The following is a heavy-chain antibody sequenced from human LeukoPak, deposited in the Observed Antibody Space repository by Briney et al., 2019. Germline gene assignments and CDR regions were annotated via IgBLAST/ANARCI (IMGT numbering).Heavy chain of an antibody. Sequence: SETLSLTCTVSGGSISSYYWSWIRQPPGKGLEWIGYIYYSGSTNYNPSLKSRATISVDTSKNQFSLKLSSVTAADTAVYYCARHPGYCSSTSCYGSPFDIWGQGTMVTVSS. D-gene: IGHD2-2*01. CDR3: ARHPGYCSSTSCYGSPFDI. V-gene: IGHV4-59*08. CDR2: IYYSGST. J-gene: IGHJ3*02. CDR1: GGSISSYY.